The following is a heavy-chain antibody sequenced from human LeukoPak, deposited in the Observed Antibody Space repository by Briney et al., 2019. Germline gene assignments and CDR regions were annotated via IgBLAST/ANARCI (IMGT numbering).Heavy chain of an antibody. CDR3: ARGQDWFDP. J-gene: IGHJ5*02. CDR2: ISYDGSNK. Sequence: PGRSLRLSCAASGFTFSSYAMHWVRQAPGKGLEWVAVISYDGSNKYYADSVKGRFTISRHNSKNTLYLQMNSLRAEDTAVYYCARGQDWFDPWGQGTLVTVSS. CDR1: GFTFSSYA. V-gene: IGHV3-30*14.